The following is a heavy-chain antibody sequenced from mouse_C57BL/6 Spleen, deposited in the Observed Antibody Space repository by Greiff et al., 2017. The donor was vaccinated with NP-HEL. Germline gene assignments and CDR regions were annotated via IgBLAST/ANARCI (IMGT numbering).Heavy chain of an antibody. J-gene: IGHJ3*01. Sequence: LMESGPGLVKPSQSLSLTCSVTGYSIPSGYYWNWIRQFPGNKLEWMGYISYDGSNNYNPSLKNRISITRDTSKNQFFLKLNSVTTEDTATYYCAREGYYSNYVWFAYWGQGTLVTVSA. CDR3: AREGYYSNYVWFAY. D-gene: IGHD2-5*01. CDR1: GYSIPSGYY. CDR2: ISYDGSN. V-gene: IGHV3-6*01.